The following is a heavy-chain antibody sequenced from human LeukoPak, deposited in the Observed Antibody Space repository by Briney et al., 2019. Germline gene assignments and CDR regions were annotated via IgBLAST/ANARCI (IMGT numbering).Heavy chain of an antibody. J-gene: IGHJ5*02. Sequence: GGSLRLSCAASGFTFSDYYMSWIRQAPGKGLEWVSYISSSGSTIYYADSVEGRFTISRDNAKNSLYLQMNSLRAEDTAVYYCARDRTGYSSSWYDLWGQGTLVTVSS. CDR2: ISSSGSTI. CDR3: ARDRTGYSSSWYDL. V-gene: IGHV3-11*01. CDR1: GFTFSDYY. D-gene: IGHD6-13*01.